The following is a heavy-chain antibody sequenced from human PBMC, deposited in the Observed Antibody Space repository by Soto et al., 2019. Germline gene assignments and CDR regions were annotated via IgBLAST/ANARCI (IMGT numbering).Heavy chain of an antibody. CDR2: ISAYNGNT. Sequence: QIQQVQSGAEVAKPGASVRVSCKASGYTFTSYAISWVRRAPGQGLEWMGWISAYNGNTNYAQKVQGRVTMTTDTSTSTAYMELRILRSDDTAVYYCARGSGGLLWFGEQLDYWGQGTLVTVSS. J-gene: IGHJ4*02. D-gene: IGHD3-10*01. CDR3: ARGSGGLLWFGEQLDY. CDR1: GYTFTSYA. V-gene: IGHV1-18*01.